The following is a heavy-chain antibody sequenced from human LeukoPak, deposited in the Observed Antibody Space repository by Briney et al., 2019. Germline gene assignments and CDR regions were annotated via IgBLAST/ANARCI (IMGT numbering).Heavy chain of an antibody. J-gene: IGHJ4*02. CDR2: INHSGST. V-gene: IGHV4-34*01. D-gene: IGHD3-22*01. CDR3: ARGAVIEL. Sequence: SETLSLTCAVYGGSFSGYYWSWIRQPPGKGLEWIGEINHSGSTNYNPSLKSRVTISVDTSKNQFSLKLSSVTAADTAVYYCARGAVIELWGQGTLVTVSS. CDR1: GGSFSGYY.